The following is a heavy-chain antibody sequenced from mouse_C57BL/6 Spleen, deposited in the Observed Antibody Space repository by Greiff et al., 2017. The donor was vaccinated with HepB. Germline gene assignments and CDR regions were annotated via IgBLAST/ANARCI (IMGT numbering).Heavy chain of an antibody. CDR3: TTWDYGSPFDY. D-gene: IGHD1-1*01. J-gene: IGHJ2*01. Sequence: EVKLVESGAELVRPGASVKLSCTASGFNIKDDYMHWVKQRPEQGLEWIGWIDPENGDTEYASKFQGKATITADTSSNTAYLQLSSLTSEDTAVCYCTTWDYGSPFDYWGQGTTLTVSS. V-gene: IGHV14-4*01. CDR2: IDPENGDT. CDR1: GFNIKDDY.